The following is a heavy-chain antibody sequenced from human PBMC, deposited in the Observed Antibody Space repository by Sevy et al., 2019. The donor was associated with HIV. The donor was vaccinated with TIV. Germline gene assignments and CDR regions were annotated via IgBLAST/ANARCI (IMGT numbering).Heavy chain of an antibody. CDR1: GFTFSANW. Sequence: GGSLRLSCAASGFTFSANWMNWVRQAPGKGLEWVANIKADGSEKHYVDSVEGRFTISRDKARNLLFLQMNSLRVEDTAVYYCAHETFGRFESWGQGTLVTVSS. CDR3: AHETFGRFES. D-gene: IGHD3-16*01. V-gene: IGHV3-7*01. CDR2: IKADGSEK. J-gene: IGHJ4*02.